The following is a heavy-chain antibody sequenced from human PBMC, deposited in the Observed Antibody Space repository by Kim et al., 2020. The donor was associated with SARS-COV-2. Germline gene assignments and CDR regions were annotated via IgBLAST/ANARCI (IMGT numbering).Heavy chain of an antibody. J-gene: IGHJ6*03. D-gene: IGHD2-21*02. CDR2: INHSGST. CDR1: GGSFSGYY. V-gene: IGHV4-34*01. Sequence: SETLSLTCAVYGGSFSGYYWSWIRQPPGKGLEWIGEINHSGSTNYNPSLKSRVTISVDKSKNQFSLKLSSVTAADTAVYYCARGEIVVVTAMVTYYYYYCMDVWGKGTTVTVSS. CDR3: ARGEIVVVTAMVTYYYYYCMDV.